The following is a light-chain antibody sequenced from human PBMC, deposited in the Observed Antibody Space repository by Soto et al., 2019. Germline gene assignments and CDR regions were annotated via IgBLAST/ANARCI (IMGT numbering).Light chain of an antibody. CDR3: CSYADSNTFA. V-gene: IGLV2-8*01. CDR2: EVS. CDR1: RNDVGGYNY. J-gene: IGLJ1*01. Sequence: QSVLTRPPSASGSPAQSVTIACTGTRNDVGGYNYVSWYQEHPGKAPKVIIYEVSKRPSGVSDRFSGYNPSNTASLTVSGLQDEDEGDYYCCSYADSNTFAFGTGTKVTVL.